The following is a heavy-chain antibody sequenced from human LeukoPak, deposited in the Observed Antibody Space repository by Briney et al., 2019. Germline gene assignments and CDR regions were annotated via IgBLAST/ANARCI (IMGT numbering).Heavy chain of an antibody. D-gene: IGHD5-18*01. CDR3: GREYSYGYNY. CDR1: GFTFSDYY. J-gene: IGHJ4*02. Sequence: GGSLRLSCAASGFTFSDYYMSWIRQAPGKGLEWVSYISGSSTYTNYADSVKGRFTISRDSAQNSVFLQMNSLRAEDTAVYYCGREYSYGYNYWGQGTLVTVSS. V-gene: IGHV3-11*06. CDR2: ISGSSTYT.